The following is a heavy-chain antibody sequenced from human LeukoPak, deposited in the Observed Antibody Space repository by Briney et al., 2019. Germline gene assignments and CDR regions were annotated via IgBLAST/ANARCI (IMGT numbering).Heavy chain of an antibody. V-gene: IGHV3-30*04. J-gene: IGHJ6*03. CDR3: AKRGYYYYYYMDV. CDR1: GFTLSSYA. CDR2: ISFDGSHE. Sequence: GGSLRLSCAGSGFTLSSYAIHWVRQAPGKGLEWVAVISFDGSHELYADSVKGRFTVSRDNSKNTLYLQMNSLRAEDTAVYYCAKRGYYYYYYMDVWGKGTTVTVSS.